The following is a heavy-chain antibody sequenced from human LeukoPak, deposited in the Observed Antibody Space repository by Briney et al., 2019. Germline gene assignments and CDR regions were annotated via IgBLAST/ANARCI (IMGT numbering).Heavy chain of an antibody. CDR2: ISSSSSTI. Sequence: PGGSLRLPCAASGFTFSSYSMNWVRQAPGKGLEWVSYISSSSSTIYYADSVKGRFTISRDNAKNSLYLQMNSLRAEDTAVYYCVRVKGSYFDYWGQGALVTVSS. CDR3: VRVKGSYFDY. D-gene: IGHD2-15*01. V-gene: IGHV3-48*01. J-gene: IGHJ4*02. CDR1: GFTFSSYS.